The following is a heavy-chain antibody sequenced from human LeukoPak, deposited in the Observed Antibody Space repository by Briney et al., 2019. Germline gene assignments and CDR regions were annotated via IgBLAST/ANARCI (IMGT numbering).Heavy chain of an antibody. V-gene: IGHV3-21*01. Sequence: GGSLRLSCTASGFAFNTYTMNWVRQAPGKGLEWVSSISGNSGFIYSADSLKGRFTVSRDNAKNSLYLQLSSLRAEDTAVYYCAKDRIAVADSWFDPWGQGTLVTVSS. CDR1: GFAFNTYT. CDR3: AKDRIAVADSWFDP. CDR2: ISGNSGFI. D-gene: IGHD6-19*01. J-gene: IGHJ5*02.